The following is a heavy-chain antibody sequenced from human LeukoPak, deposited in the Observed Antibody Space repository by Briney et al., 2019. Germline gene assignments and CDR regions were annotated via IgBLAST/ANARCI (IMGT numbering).Heavy chain of an antibody. Sequence: GGPLRLSCAASGFTFSSYGMHWVRQAPGKGLEWVAVIWYDGSNEYYADSVKGPFTISRDNSKNTLYLQMNSLRAEDTAVYYCAKALGGNYYYYMDVWGNGTTVTVSS. V-gene: IGHV3-33*06. D-gene: IGHD3-16*01. CDR3: AKALGGNYYYYMDV. CDR2: IWYDGSNE. CDR1: GFTFSSYG. J-gene: IGHJ6*03.